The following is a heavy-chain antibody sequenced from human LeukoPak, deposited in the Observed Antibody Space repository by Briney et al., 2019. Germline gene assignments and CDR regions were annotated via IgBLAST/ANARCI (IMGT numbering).Heavy chain of an antibody. CDR1: GFTFSSYS. D-gene: IGHD6-13*01. Sequence: PGGSLRLSCAASGFTFSSYSMNWVRQAPGKGREWVSYISSSSSTIYYADSVKGRFTISRDNAKNSLYLQMNSLRAEDTAVYYCARDQFSAAGVAFDYWGQGTLVTVSS. CDR2: ISSSSSTI. CDR3: ARDQFSAAGVAFDY. J-gene: IGHJ4*02. V-gene: IGHV3-48*04.